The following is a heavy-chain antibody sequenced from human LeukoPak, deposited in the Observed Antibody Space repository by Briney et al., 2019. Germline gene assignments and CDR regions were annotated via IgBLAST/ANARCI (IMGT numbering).Heavy chain of an antibody. D-gene: IGHD3-22*01. Sequence: GGSLRLSCAASGFTFSNYAMSWVRQAPGKGLEWVSSINGRGGSTYYADSVKGRFTISRDNTKNTLYLRMNSLRTEDTAVYYCAKDRRPTYYSDSSGYYFRDAFDMWGQGTMVTVSS. J-gene: IGHJ3*02. CDR3: AKDRRPTYYSDSSGYYFRDAFDM. CDR1: GFTFSNYA. CDR2: INGRGGST. V-gene: IGHV3-23*01.